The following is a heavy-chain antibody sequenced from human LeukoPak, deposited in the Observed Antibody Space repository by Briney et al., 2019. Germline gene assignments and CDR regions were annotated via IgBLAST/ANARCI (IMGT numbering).Heavy chain of an antibody. CDR1: GFTFSSYS. CDR3: ARARLGLPLDY. D-gene: IGHD7-27*01. V-gene: IGHV3-21*01. Sequence: GGSLRLSCAASGFTFSSYSMNWVRQAPGKGLEWVSSISSSSSYIYYADSVKGRFTISRDNAKNSPYLQMNSLGAEDTAVYYCARARLGLPLDYWGQGTLVTVSS. J-gene: IGHJ4*02. CDR2: ISSSSSYI.